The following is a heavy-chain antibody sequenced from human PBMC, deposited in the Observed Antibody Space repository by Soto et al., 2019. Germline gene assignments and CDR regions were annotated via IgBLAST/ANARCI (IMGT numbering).Heavy chain of an antibody. CDR3: AKDTGLYYDSSGYYRY. CDR1: GFTFSSYA. V-gene: IGHV3-23*01. J-gene: IGHJ4*02. CDR2: ISGSGGST. Sequence: GGSLRLSCAASGFTFSSYAMSWVRQAPGKRLEWVSAISGSGGSTYYADSVKGRFTISRDNSKNTLYLQMNSLRAEDTAVYYCAKDTGLYYDSSGYYRYWGQGTLVTVSS. D-gene: IGHD3-22*01.